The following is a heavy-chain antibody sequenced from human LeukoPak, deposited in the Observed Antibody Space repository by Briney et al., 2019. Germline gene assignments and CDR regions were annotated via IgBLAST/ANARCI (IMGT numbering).Heavy chain of an antibody. D-gene: IGHD1-20*01. V-gene: IGHV3-9*01. CDR1: GFTFYDYA. J-gene: IGHJ4*02. CDR3: AKELSITGMSPLDY. Sequence: TGGSLRLSCAASGFTFYDYAMHWVRQAPGKGLEWVSGIGWNSGSIGYADSVKGRFTISRDNAKNSLYLQMNSLRAEDTALYYCAKELSITGMSPLDYWGQGTLVTVSS. CDR2: IGWNSGSI.